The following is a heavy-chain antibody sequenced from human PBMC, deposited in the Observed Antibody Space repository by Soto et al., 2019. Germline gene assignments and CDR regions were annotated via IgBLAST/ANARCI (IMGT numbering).Heavy chain of an antibody. CDR2: ISYDGSNK. Sequence: QVQLVESGGGVVQPGRSLRLSCAASGFTFSSYAIHWVRQAPGKGLEWVAVISYDGSNKYYADSVKGRFTISRDNSKNTLYLQMNSLRAEDTAVYYCARAYEGDYFDYWGQGTLGTVSS. CDR3: ARAYEGDYFDY. J-gene: IGHJ4*02. D-gene: IGHD3-16*01. V-gene: IGHV3-30-3*01. CDR1: GFTFSSYA.